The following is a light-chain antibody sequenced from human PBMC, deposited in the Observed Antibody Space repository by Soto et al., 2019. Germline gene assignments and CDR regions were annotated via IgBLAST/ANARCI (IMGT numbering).Light chain of an antibody. CDR3: QQYNSYPWT. Sequence: DIQMTQSPSTLSASVGDRVTITCRASQSISSWLAWYQQKPGKAPKLLIYKASSLESGVPSRFNGRGSETEFTLTISSLQPDDFATYYCQQYNSYPWTFGHGTKVEIK. CDR1: QSISSW. V-gene: IGKV1-5*03. CDR2: KAS. J-gene: IGKJ1*01.